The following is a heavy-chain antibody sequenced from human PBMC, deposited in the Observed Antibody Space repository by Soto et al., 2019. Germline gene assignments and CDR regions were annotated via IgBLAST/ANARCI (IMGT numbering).Heavy chain of an antibody. CDR1: GVSVSSNY. Sequence: PGGSLRLSCEVSGVSVSSNYISWVRQAPGKGLEWVSVLFSGGSTYYADSVQGRFTISRDTSKGTVYLQMHSLTAEDTAVYYCTRDQSIVGATGGAYFYYGMDVWGQGTTVTVSS. J-gene: IGHJ6*02. D-gene: IGHD1-26*01. CDR3: TRDQSIVGATGGAYFYYGMDV. V-gene: IGHV3-53*01. CDR2: LFSGGST.